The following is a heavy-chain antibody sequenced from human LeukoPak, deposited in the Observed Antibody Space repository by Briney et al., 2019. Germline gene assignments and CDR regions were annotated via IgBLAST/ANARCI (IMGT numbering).Heavy chain of an antibody. D-gene: IGHD1/OR15-1a*01. Sequence: GESLKISCKGSGYSFTSYWIGWVRQMPGKGLEWMGIIYPGDSDTTYSPSFQGQVTISADKSINTAYLQWSSLKASDTAMYFCATSESQTKFDYWGQGTQVIVSS. CDR2: IYPGDSDT. CDR1: GYSFTSYW. V-gene: IGHV5-51*01. J-gene: IGHJ4*02. CDR3: ATSESQTKFDY.